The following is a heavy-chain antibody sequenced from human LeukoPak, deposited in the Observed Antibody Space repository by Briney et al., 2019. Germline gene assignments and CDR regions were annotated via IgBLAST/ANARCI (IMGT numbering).Heavy chain of an antibody. D-gene: IGHD3-22*01. Sequence: PGESLKISCEASGYSFTNYWIAWVRQTPGKGLEWMGFTYPGESNTRYSPSFRGQVTISVDKSINTAYLQWSSLKASDTAMYYCVRHATTSDYESSWFDSWGQGTLVIVSS. J-gene: IGHJ5*01. CDR1: GYSFTNYW. CDR2: TYPGESNT. CDR3: VRHATTSDYESSWFDS. V-gene: IGHV5-51*01.